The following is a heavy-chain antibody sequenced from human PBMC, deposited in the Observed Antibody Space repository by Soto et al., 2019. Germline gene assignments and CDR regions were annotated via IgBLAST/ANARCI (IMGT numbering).Heavy chain of an antibody. CDR2: LSAYNGNT. D-gene: IGHD2-2*02. V-gene: IGHV1-18*01. J-gene: IGHJ6*02. CDR1: GCTFTSYG. CDR3: ARGTFLVGYCSSTSCYKGMDV. Sequence: ASVKVSCKASGCTFTSYGISWVRPAPVQGREWMVWLSAYNGNTNYEQKLQGRVTMTTDTYTSTAYMELRSLRSDDTAMYYCARGTFLVGYCSSTSCYKGMDVWG.